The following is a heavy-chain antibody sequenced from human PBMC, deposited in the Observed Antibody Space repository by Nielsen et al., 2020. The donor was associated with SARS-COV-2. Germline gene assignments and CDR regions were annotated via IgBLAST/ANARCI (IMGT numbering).Heavy chain of an antibody. V-gene: IGHV1-46*01. CDR1: GYTFTGYY. D-gene: IGHD3-9*01. Sequence: ASVKVSCKASGYTFTGYYMHWVRQAPGQGLEWMGIINPSGGSTSYAQKFQGRVTMTRDTSTSTVYMELSSLRSEDTAVYYCARVPPNGDDILTGYYSDYWGQGTLVTVSS. CDR3: ARVPPNGDDILTGYYSDY. J-gene: IGHJ4*02. CDR2: INPSGGST.